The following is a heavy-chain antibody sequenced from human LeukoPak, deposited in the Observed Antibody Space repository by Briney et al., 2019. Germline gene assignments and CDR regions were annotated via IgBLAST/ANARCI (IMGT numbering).Heavy chain of an antibody. Sequence: SGGSLRLSCAASGFTFSSYWMHWVRQAPGKGLVWVSRINSDGSSTSYADSVKGRFTISRDNAKNTLYLQMNSLRAEDTAVYYCAVYDFWSGYYRDDAFDIWGQGTMVTVSS. D-gene: IGHD3-3*01. CDR1: GFTFSSYW. CDR3: AVYDFWSGYYRDDAFDI. CDR2: INSDGSST. J-gene: IGHJ3*02. V-gene: IGHV3-74*01.